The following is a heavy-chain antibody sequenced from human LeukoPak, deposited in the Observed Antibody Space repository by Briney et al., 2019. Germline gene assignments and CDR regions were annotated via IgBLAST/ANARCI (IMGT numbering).Heavy chain of an antibody. CDR1: GYTFTGYY. CDR2: INPNSGGT. Sequence: ASVKVSCKASGYTFTGYYMHWVRQAPGQGLEWMGWINPNSGGTNYAQKFQGRVTMTRDTSISTAYMELSRLRSDDTAVYYCARAAPYSGDYYDSSGYYPYYFDYWGQGTLVTVSP. CDR3: ARAAPYSGDYYDSSGYYPYYFDY. V-gene: IGHV1-2*02. J-gene: IGHJ4*02. D-gene: IGHD3-22*01.